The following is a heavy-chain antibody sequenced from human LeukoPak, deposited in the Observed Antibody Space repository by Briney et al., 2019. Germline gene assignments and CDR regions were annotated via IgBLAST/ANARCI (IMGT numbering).Heavy chain of an antibody. CDR1: GFTFSSYA. CDR2: ISGSGGST. V-gene: IGHV3-23*01. Sequence: GKSLRLSCAASGFTFSSYAMNWVRQAPGKGLEWVSAISGSGGSTYYADSVKGRFTISRDNSKNILYLQMNSLRAEDTAVYYCAKASAMIVVVSKHFDYWGQGTLVTVSS. D-gene: IGHD3-22*01. J-gene: IGHJ4*02. CDR3: AKASAMIVVVSKHFDY.